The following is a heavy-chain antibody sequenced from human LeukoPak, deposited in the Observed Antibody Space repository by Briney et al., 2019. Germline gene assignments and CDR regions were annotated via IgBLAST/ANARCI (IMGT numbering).Heavy chain of an antibody. Sequence: GGSLRLSCAASGFTFSSYSMNWVRQAPGKGLEWVSGISWNGDSIGYADSVKGRFTISRDNAKNSLYLQLNRVRPEDTALYFCAKVVVGATSWYFDLWGRGTLVTVSS. CDR1: GFTFSSYS. V-gene: IGHV3-9*01. CDR2: ISWNGDSI. CDR3: AKVVVGATSWYFDL. D-gene: IGHD1-26*01. J-gene: IGHJ2*01.